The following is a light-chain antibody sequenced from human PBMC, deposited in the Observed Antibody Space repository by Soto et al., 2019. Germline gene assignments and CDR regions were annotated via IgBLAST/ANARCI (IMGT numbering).Light chain of an antibody. J-gene: IGLJ3*02. CDR2: DVY. CDR3: ASHTTSGTRV. V-gene: IGLV2-14*03. CDR1: SSDVGAYDY. Sequence: QSALTQPASVSGSPGQSITISCTGTSSDVGAYDYVSWYQQHPGKPPQLVIYDVYNRPSGVSERFSGSKSGNTASLTISGLLAEDESDYYCASHTTSGTRVFGGGTKLTVL.